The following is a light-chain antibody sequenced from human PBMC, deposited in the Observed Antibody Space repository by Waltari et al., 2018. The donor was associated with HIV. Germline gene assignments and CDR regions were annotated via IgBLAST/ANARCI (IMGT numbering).Light chain of an antibody. Sequence: QSALTQPPSASGSPGETVTLSCTGTSNDIGLYNYVSWFQQHPGKVPKLVMFEVSQRSSGVPDRFSGSKSGYTASLTVSGLQPDDEADYFCSSFAGNDFFVFGGGTRLTVL. J-gene: IGLJ2*01. V-gene: IGLV2-8*01. CDR1: SNDIGLYNY. CDR2: EVS. CDR3: SSFAGNDFFV.